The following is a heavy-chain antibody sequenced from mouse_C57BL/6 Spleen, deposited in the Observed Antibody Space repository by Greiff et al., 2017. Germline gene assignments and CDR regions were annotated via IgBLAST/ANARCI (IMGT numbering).Heavy chain of an antibody. D-gene: IGHD3-1*01. V-gene: IGHV14-4*01. J-gene: IGHJ4*01. CDR2: IDPENGDT. CDR3: TTGGYPRNAMDY. Sequence: EVQLVESGAELVRPGASVKLSCTASGFNIKDDYMHWVKQRPEQGLEWIGWIDPENGDTEYASKFQGKATITADTSSNTAYLQLSSLTSEDTAVYYCTTGGYPRNAMDYWGQGTSVTVSS. CDR1: GFNIKDDY.